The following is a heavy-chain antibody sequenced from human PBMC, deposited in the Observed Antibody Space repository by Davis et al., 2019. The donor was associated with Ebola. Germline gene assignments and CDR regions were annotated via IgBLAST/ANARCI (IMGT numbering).Heavy chain of an antibody. CDR2: IIPIFGTA. CDR3: ARGKGAMVQGVIIKNYYYYGMDV. D-gene: IGHD3-10*01. CDR1: GGTFSSYA. Sequence: SVKVSCKASGGTFSSYAISWVRQAPGQGLEWMGGIIPIFGTANYAQKFQGRVTITADKSTSTAYLELSSLRSEDTAVYYCARGKGAMVQGVIIKNYYYYGMDVWGQGTTVTVSS. V-gene: IGHV1-69*06. J-gene: IGHJ6*02.